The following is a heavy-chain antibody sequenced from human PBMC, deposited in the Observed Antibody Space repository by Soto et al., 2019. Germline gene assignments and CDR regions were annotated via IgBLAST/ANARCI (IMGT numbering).Heavy chain of an antibody. J-gene: IGHJ6*02. CDR3: ARDNFNYEYYYYGMDV. V-gene: IGHV4-61*01. CDR2: IYYSGST. Sequence: PSETLSLTCTVSGGSVSSGSYYWSWIRQPPGKGLEWIGYIYYSGSTNYNPSLKSRVTISVDTSKNQFSLKLSSVTAADTAVYYCARDNFNYEYYYYGMDVWGQGTTVTSP. D-gene: IGHD1-7*01. CDR1: GGSVSSGSYY.